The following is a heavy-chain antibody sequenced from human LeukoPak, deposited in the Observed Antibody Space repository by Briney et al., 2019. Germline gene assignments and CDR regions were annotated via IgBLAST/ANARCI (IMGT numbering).Heavy chain of an antibody. CDR1: GFTLDDYA. Sequence: GGSLRLSCAASGFTLDDYAMHWVRQAPGKGLEWVSGISWNSGSIGYADSVKGRFTISRDNAKNSLYLQMNSLRAEDMALYYCAKDVGPGYYYYYMDVWGKGTTVTVSS. CDR3: AKDVGPGYYYYYMDV. J-gene: IGHJ6*03. CDR2: ISWNSGSI. V-gene: IGHV3-9*03.